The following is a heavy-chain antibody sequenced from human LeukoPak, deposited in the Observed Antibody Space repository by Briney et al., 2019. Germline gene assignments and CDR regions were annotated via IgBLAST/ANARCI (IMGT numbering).Heavy chain of an antibody. CDR3: AREKRYCTTTSCYVSGPVDNAFDV. J-gene: IGHJ3*01. CDR2: ISWNSGSI. V-gene: IGHV3-9*01. Sequence: HPGGSLRLSCAASGFTFDDYAMHWVRQAPGKGLEWVSGISWNSGSIGYADSVKGRFTISRDNAKNSLYLQINSLRADDTAIYYCAREKRYCTTTSCYVSGPVDNAFDVWGQGTMVTVSS. D-gene: IGHD2-2*01. CDR1: GFTFDDYA.